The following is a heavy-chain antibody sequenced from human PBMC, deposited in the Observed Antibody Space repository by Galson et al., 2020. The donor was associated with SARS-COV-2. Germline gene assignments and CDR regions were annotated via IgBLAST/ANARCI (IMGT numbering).Heavy chain of an antibody. CDR3: ARRKYYNYYMDV. CDR1: GGPISTSSDY. V-gene: IGHV4-39*01. J-gene: IGHJ6*03. CDR2: ISYSGST. Sequence: SETLSLTCTVSGGPISTSSDYWGWIRQPPVKGLEWLATISYSGSTYYNPSLKSRVMISVDKSKNQFSLRMSSVTAADTAVYYCARRKYYNYYMDVWGKGTTVTISS.